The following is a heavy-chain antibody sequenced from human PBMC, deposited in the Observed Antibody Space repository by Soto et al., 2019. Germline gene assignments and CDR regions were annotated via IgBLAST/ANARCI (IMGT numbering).Heavy chain of an antibody. CDR1: GFTFSSYA. D-gene: IGHD6-19*01. J-gene: IGHJ4*02. CDR3: AKVGAIGVAGPFDY. CDR2: ISGSGGST. Sequence: PGGSLRLSCAASGFTFSSYAMSWVSQAPGKGLEWVSAISGSGGSTYYADSVKGRFTISRDNSKNTLYLQMNSLRAEDTAVYYCAKVGAIGVAGPFDYWGQGTLVTVSS. V-gene: IGHV3-23*01.